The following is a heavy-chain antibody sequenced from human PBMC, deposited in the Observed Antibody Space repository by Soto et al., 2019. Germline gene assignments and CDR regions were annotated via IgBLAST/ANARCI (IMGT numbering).Heavy chain of an antibody. CDR3: ARDAYDSSGYYIYFDY. CDR1: GFTFSSYS. D-gene: IGHD3-22*01. Sequence: PGGSLRLSCAASGFTFSSYSMNWVRQAPGKGLGWVSYISSSSSTIYYADSVKGRFTISRDNAKNSLYLQMNSLRAEDTAVYYCARDAYDSSGYYIYFDYWGQGTLVTVSS. V-gene: IGHV3-48*01. J-gene: IGHJ4*02. CDR2: ISSSSSTI.